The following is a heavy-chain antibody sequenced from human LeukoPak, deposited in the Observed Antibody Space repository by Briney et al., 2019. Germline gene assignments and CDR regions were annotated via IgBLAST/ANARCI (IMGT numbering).Heavy chain of an antibody. CDR3: ARVTTGGYYNC. J-gene: IGHJ4*02. V-gene: IGHV4-61*02. CDR1: GDSISSGNYY. Sequence: PSQTLSLTCSVSGDSISSGNYYWTWIRQPAGKGLEWIGRIYRTGSTNYNPSLKSRVTISVDTSKNQFSLRLSSVTAADTAVYYCARVTTGGYYNCWGQGTLVTVS. D-gene: IGHD3-22*01. CDR2: IYRTGST.